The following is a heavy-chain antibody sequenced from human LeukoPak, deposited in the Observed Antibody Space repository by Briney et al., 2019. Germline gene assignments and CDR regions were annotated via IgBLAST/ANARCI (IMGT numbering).Heavy chain of an antibody. D-gene: IGHD3-10*01. CDR1: GFTFSSYG. CDR2: ISYDGSNK. V-gene: IGHV3-30*18. CDR3: VKVITMVRGVIKNYYGMDV. Sequence: GGSLRLSCAASGFTFSSYGMHWVRQAPGKGLEGVAVISYDGSNKYYADSVKGRFTISRDNSKNTLYLQMNSLRAEDTAVYYCVKVITMVRGVIKNYYGMDVWGKGTTVTVSS. J-gene: IGHJ6*04.